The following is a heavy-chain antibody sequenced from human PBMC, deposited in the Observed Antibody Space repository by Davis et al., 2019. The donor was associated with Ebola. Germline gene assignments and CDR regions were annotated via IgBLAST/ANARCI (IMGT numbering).Heavy chain of an antibody. J-gene: IGHJ2*01. D-gene: IGHD3-10*01. CDR1: GGSISSYY. CDR3: ARAPYYGSGSYWYFDL. Sequence: PSETLSLTCTVSGGSISSYYWSWIRQPAGKGLEWIGRIYTSGSTNYNPSLKSRVTMSVDTSKNQFSLKLSSVTAADTAVYYCARAPYYGSGSYWYFDLWGRGTLVTVSS. CDR2: IYTSGST. V-gene: IGHV4-4*07.